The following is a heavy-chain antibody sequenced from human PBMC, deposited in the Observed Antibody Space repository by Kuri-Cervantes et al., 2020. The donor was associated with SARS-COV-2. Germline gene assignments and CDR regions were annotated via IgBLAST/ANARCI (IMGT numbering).Heavy chain of an antibody. V-gene: IGHV3-21*01. CDR1: GFTFSSYS. J-gene: IGHJ6*02. Sequence: LSLTCAASGFTFSSYSMNWVRQAPGKGLEWVSSISSSSSYIYYADSVKGRFTISRDNAKNSLYLQMNGLRAKDTAVYYCAIIESSSDDYYYYGMDVWGQGTTVTVSS. D-gene: IGHD3-10*01. CDR2: ISSSSSYI. CDR3: AIIESSSDDYYYYGMDV.